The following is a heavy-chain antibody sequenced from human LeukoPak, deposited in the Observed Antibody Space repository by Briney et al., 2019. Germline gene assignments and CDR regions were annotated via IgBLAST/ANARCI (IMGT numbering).Heavy chain of an antibody. D-gene: IGHD1-26*01. J-gene: IGHJ4*02. V-gene: IGHV4-59*11. CDR3: ARAGVGATTLDY. CDR2: IYCSGST. CDR1: GGSISSHY. Sequence: SETLSLTCTVSGGSISSHYWSWIRQPPGKGLEWIGYIYCSGSTNYNPSLKSRVTISVDTSKNQFSLKLSSVTAADTAVYYCARAGVGATTLDYWGQGTLVTVSS.